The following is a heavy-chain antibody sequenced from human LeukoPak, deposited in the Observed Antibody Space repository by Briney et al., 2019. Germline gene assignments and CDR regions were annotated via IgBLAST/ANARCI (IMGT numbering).Heavy chain of an antibody. D-gene: IGHD3-16*01. J-gene: IGHJ4*02. CDR1: GFTLSSFW. Sequence: TGGFLRLSCAAPGFTLSSFWMRWGRPAPGEGLGWGANIKQDGSEKYYVDSVKGRFTISRDNAKNSLYLQMNSLRAEDTAVYYCARDRQVIPFGFGYWGQGTLVTVSS. V-gene: IGHV3-7*01. CDR2: IKQDGSEK. CDR3: ARDRQVIPFGFGY.